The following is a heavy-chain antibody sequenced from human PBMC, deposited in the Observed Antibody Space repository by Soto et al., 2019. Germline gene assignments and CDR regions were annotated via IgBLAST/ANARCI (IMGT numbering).Heavy chain of an antibody. CDR3: PKGIAVAGTRGVFDI. V-gene: IGHV4-59*01. CDR1: GGSISSYY. Sequence: SETLSLTCTVSGGSISSYYWSWIRQPPGKGLEWIGYSYYSGSTNYNPSLKSRVTISVDTSTNEFSLKLSAVTAADTAACYCPKGIAVAGTRGVFDIWGQGTMVTVS. D-gene: IGHD6-19*01. CDR2: SYYSGST. J-gene: IGHJ3*02.